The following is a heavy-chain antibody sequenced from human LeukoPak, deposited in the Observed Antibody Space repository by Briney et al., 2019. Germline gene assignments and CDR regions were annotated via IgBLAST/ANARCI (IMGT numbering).Heavy chain of an antibody. V-gene: IGHV3-48*03. D-gene: IGHD3-10*01. J-gene: IGHJ6*02. Sequence: GGSLRLSCAASGFTFSNYEMNWVRQAPGKGLEWVSYITSGGTIIYYADSVEGRFTISRDNAKNSLYLQMNSLRAEDTAVYYCARDDYYGSGSYYNVPYGMDVWGQGTTVTVSS. CDR2: ITSGGTII. CDR3: ARDDYYGSGSYYNVPYGMDV. CDR1: GFTFSNYE.